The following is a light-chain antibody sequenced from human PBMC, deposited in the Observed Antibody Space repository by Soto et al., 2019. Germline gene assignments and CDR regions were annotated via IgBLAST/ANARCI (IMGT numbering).Light chain of an antibody. CDR2: DAS. J-gene: IGKJ1*01. V-gene: IGKV1-5*01. CDR3: QQYNSYSPT. Sequence: DIQMTQSPSTLPASVGDRVTITCRASQTITNRLAWYQQKPGKAPKVLIYDASNLESGVPSRFTGSGSGTEFTLTISGLQPGDSATYYCQQYNSYSPTFGQGTKVDIK. CDR1: QTITNR.